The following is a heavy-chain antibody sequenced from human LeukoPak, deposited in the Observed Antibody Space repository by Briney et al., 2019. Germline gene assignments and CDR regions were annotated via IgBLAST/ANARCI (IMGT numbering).Heavy chain of an antibody. D-gene: IGHD3-9*01. CDR1: GFTFSTYN. V-gene: IGHV3-21*06. CDR2: ITSGGGYT. Sequence: GGSLRLSCAASGFTFSTYNMNWVLQAPAKVLEWVSSITSGGGYTYYADSVKGRFTTSRDNAKNSLSLRLDSLRAEDTAVYYCARGHYDVLTSSYKWTPDYWGQGTLVTVSS. CDR3: ARGHYDVLTSSYKWTPDY. J-gene: IGHJ4*02.